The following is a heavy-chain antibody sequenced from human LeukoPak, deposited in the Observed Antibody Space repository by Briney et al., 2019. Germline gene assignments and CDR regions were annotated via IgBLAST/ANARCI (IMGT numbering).Heavy chain of an antibody. V-gene: IGHV4-4*09. J-gene: IGHJ6*04. CDR3: ARFTYTTRPSDV. Sequence: PSETLSLTCTVSGGSISSYYWSWIRQPAGKGLEWIGYIYSSGSTNYNPSLQSRVTMSVDTSMNQFSLRLSSVTAADTAVYYCARFTYTTRPSDVWGKGTTVTVSS. CDR2: IYSSGST. CDR1: GGSISSYY. D-gene: IGHD3-16*01.